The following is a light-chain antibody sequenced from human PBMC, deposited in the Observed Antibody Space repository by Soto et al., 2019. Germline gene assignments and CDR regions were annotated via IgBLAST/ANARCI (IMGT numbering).Light chain of an antibody. CDR1: SGSVSTNYY. V-gene: IGLV8-61*01. CDR3: VLYRGSVPV. Sequence: QAVVTQEPSFSVSPGGTVTLTCALSSGSVSTNYYPSWYQQTPGQAPRTLIYRTNTRSSGVPYRFSGSILGNKAALTITGAQADDESDYCCVLYRGSVPVFGGGTKVTVL. CDR2: RTN. J-gene: IGLJ2*01.